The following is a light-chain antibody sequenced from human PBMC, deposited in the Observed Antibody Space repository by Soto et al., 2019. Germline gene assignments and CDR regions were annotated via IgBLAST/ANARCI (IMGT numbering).Light chain of an antibody. Sequence: QPVLTQPASVSGSPGQSITISCTGTSSDVGGYNYVSWYQQHPGKAPKLMIYEVSNRPSGVSNRFSGSKSGNTASLTISGLQAEDEADYYCSSYTSSSTYVFGTGTKPHRP. CDR1: SSDVGGYNY. CDR3: SSYTSSSTYV. J-gene: IGLJ1*01. CDR2: EVS. V-gene: IGLV2-14*01.